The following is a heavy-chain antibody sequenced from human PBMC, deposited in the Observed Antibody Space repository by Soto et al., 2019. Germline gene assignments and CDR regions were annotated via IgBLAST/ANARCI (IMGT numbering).Heavy chain of an antibody. CDR2: ISSSGSTI. J-gene: IGHJ3*02. CDR3: ARDGSGSYYAFDI. Sequence: GGSLRLSCAASGFTFSSSEMNWVRQAPGKGLEWVSYISSSGSTIYYADSVKGLFTISRDNAKNSLYLQMNILRAEDTVFYYCARDGSGSYYAFDIGGQGTMVTVSS. CDR1: GFTFSSSE. D-gene: IGHD1-26*01. V-gene: IGHV3-48*03.